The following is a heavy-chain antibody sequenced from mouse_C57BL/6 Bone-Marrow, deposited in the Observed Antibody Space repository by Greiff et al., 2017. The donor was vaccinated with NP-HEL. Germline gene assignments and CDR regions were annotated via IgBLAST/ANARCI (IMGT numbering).Heavy chain of an antibody. Sequence: VQLQQPGAELVMPGASVKLSCKASGYTFTSYWMHWVKQRPGQGLEWIGEIDPSDSDTNYNQKFKGKSTLTVDKSSSTAYMQLSSLTSEDSAVYYCAREGNYSNPLDYWGQGTTLTVSS. V-gene: IGHV1-69*01. CDR2: IDPSDSDT. J-gene: IGHJ2*01. CDR1: GYTFTSYW. D-gene: IGHD2-5*01. CDR3: AREGNYSNPLDY.